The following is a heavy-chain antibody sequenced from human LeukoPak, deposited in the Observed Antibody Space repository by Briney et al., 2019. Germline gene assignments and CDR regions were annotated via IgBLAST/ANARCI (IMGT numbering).Heavy chain of an antibody. J-gene: IGHJ4*02. CDR2: IYHSGST. CDR1: GGSISSGGYY. V-gene: IGHV4-30-2*01. D-gene: IGHD6-13*01. CDR3: ASRAAAAPRTDY. Sequence: SQTLSLTCTVSGGSISSGGYYWSWIRQPPGKGLEWIGYIYHSGSTYYNPSLKSRVTISVDRSKNQFSLKLSSVTAADTAVYYCASRAAAAPRTDYWGQGTLVTVSS.